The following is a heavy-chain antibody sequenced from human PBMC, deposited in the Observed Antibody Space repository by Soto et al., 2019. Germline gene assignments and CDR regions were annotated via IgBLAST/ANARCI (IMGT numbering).Heavy chain of an antibody. CDR1: GGSISSYY. D-gene: IGHD3-10*01. CDR3: ARDPSGYGSGPEEDAFDI. V-gene: IGHV4-59*01. J-gene: IGHJ3*02. Sequence: SETLSLTCTVSGGSISSYYWSWIRQPPGKGLEWIGYIYYSGSTNYNPSLKSRVTISVDTSKNQFSLKLSSVTAADTAVYYCARDPSGYGSGPEEDAFDIWGQGTMVTVSS. CDR2: IYYSGST.